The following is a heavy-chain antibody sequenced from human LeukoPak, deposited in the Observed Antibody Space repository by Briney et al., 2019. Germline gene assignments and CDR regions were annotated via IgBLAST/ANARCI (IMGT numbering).Heavy chain of an antibody. Sequence: GESLKISCKGSGYSFTDYWIGWVRQMPGKGLEWMGIIYPGDSDTRYSPSFQGQVTLSADKSTSTAYLQWSSLKASDTAMYYCAKYYYDRSAGPFDYWGQGTLVTVSS. CDR2: IYPGDSDT. J-gene: IGHJ4*02. CDR3: AKYYYDRSAGPFDY. CDR1: GYSFTDYW. V-gene: IGHV5-51*01. D-gene: IGHD3-22*01.